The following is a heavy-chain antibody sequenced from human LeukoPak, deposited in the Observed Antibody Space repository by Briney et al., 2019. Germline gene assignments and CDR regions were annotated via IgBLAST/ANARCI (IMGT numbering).Heavy chain of an antibody. J-gene: IGHJ4*02. D-gene: IGHD2-21*02. CDR2: IIPIFGTA. Sequence: ASVKVSCKASGGTFSSYATSWVRQAPGQGLEWMGGIIPIFGTANYAQKFQGRVTITADKSTSTAYMELRSLRSDDTAVYYCAKTYCGGDCYSPFDYWGQGTLVTVSS. V-gene: IGHV1-69*06. CDR3: AKTYCGGDCYSPFDY. CDR1: GGTFSSYA.